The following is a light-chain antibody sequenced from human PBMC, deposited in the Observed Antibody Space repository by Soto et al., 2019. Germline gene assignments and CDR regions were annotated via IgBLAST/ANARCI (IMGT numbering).Light chain of an antibody. Sequence: QSVLTQPPSASGAPGQRVTISCTGTSTNIGAGYDVHWYQQLPGTAPKLLIYGNSNRPSGVPDRFSGSKSGTSASLAITGLQAEDEADYYCQCYDSSRSGSGVFGTGTKLTVL. J-gene: IGLJ1*01. CDR2: GNS. CDR3: QCYDSSRSGSGV. CDR1: STNIGAGYD. V-gene: IGLV1-40*01.